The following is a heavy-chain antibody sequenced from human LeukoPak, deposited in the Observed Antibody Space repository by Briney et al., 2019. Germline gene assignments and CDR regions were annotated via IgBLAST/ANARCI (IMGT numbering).Heavy chain of an antibody. CDR1: GFTFSSYG. Sequence: GGSLRLSCAASGFTFSSYGMSWVRQAPGKGLEWVSSITSSSSYIYYADSVKGRFTISRDNAKNSLYLQMNSLRVEDTAVYYCARCTTGRTFGSLREIKRSREIDYWGQGTLVTVSS. D-gene: IGHD1-1*01. CDR2: ITSSSSYI. J-gene: IGHJ4*02. V-gene: IGHV3-21*01. CDR3: ARCTTGRTFGSLREIKRSREIDY.